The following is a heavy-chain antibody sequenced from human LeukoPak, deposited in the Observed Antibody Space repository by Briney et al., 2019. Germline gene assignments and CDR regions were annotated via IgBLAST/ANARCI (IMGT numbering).Heavy chain of an antibody. J-gene: IGHJ4*02. V-gene: IGHV3-30*18. CDR1: GFTFSSYG. Sequence: GRSLRLSCAASGFTFSSYGIHWVRQAPGKGLEWVAVISYDGSNKYYADSVKGRFTIPRDNSKNTLYLQMNSLRTEDTAVYYCVKDGAMVRGVITFYYFDYWGQGTLVTVSS. CDR3: VKDGAMVRGVITFYYFDY. D-gene: IGHD3-10*01. CDR2: ISYDGSNK.